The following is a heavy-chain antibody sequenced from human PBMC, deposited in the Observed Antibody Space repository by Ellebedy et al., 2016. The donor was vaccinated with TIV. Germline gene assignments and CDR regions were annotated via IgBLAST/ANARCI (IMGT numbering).Heavy chain of an antibody. J-gene: IGHJ4*02. D-gene: IGHD3-10*01. CDR2: MNPNSENT. CDR1: GYIFANYD. V-gene: IGHV1-8*01. CDR3: ARPSYFSGGYFFDY. Sequence: ASVKVSCXASGYIFANYDINWVRQATGQGPEWMGWMNPNSENTGYAQKFQGRVTMTTATSASTAYLELRSLTSDDTAVYYCARPSYFSGGYFFDYWGQGTLITVSS.